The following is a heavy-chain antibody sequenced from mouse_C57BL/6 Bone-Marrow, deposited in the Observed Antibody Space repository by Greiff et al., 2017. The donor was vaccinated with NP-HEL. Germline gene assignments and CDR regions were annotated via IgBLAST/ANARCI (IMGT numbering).Heavy chain of an antibody. V-gene: IGHV5-17*01. J-gene: IGHJ4*01. CDR2: ISSGSSTI. D-gene: IGHD1-1*01. CDR3: AKGYYYGSSLSYAMDY. CDR1: GFTFSDYG. Sequence: EVKLMESGGGLVKPGGSLKLSCAASGFTFSDYGMHWVRQAPEKGLEWVAYISSGSSTIYYADTVKGRFTISRDNAKNTMFLLITSLRSEDTAMYYCAKGYYYGSSLSYAMDYWGQVTSVTVSS.